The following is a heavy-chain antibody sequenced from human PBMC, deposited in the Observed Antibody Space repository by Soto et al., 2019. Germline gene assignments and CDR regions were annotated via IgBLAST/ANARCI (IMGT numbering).Heavy chain of an antibody. CDR2: ISGSGGST. CDR3: AKGPRAFYGYNWFDP. V-gene: IGHV3-23*01. CDR1: GFTFSSYA. D-gene: IGHD4-17*01. J-gene: IGHJ5*02. Sequence: EVQLLESGGGLVQPGGSLRLSCAASGFTFSSYAMSWVRQAPGKGLEWVSAISGSGGSTYYAGSVKGRFTISRDNTKNTLYLQMNSLRAEDTAVYYCAKGPRAFYGYNWFDPWGQGTLVTVSS.